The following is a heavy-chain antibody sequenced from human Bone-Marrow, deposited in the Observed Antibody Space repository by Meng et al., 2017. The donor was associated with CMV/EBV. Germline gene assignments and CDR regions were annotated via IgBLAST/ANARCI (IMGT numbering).Heavy chain of an antibody. J-gene: IGHJ5*02. V-gene: IGHV4-30-4*08. CDR1: GGSISSGDYY. CDR2: IYYSGST. Sequence: SETLSLTCTVSGGSISSGDYYWTWIRQPPGKGLEWIGYIYYSGSTYYNPSLKSRVTISVDTSKNQFSLKLTSVTAADTAVYYCARGRGDDDFWSGYYTTNWFDPWGQGTLVTVFS. CDR3: ARGRGDDDFWSGYYTTNWFDP. D-gene: IGHD3-3*01.